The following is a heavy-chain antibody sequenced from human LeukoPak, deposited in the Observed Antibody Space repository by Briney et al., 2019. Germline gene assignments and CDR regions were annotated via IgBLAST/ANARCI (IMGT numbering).Heavy chain of an antibody. D-gene: IGHD3-10*01. CDR3: ARAGGGVTMLRGVIDS. CDR2: ISYEGTNK. J-gene: IGHJ4*02. Sequence: GGSLRLSCAASGFTFNTYAMHWVRQAPGKGLEWVTAISYEGTNKYYADSVKGRFIISRDNSKNTLYLQMNSLRAEDTAIYYCARAGGGVTMLRGVIDSWGQGTLVTVSS. V-gene: IGHV3-30*04. CDR1: GFTFNTYA.